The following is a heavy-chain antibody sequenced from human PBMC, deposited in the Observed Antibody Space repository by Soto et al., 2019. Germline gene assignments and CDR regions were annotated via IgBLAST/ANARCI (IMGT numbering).Heavy chain of an antibody. J-gene: IGHJ4*02. V-gene: IGHV3-9*01. CDR1: GFTFDDYA. D-gene: IGHD1-26*01. Sequence: EVQLVESGGGLVQPGRSLRLSCAASGFTFDDYAMHWVRQAPGKGLEWVSGISWNSGSIGYADSVKGRFTISRDNAKNSLYLQMTSLRAEDTALYYCAKGTLGSGSYYYFDYWGQGTLVTVSS. CDR2: ISWNSGSI. CDR3: AKGTLGSGSYYYFDY.